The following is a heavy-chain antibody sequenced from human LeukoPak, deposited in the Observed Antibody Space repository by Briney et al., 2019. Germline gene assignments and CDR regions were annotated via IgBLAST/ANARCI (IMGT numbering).Heavy chain of an antibody. CDR1: GYTFTSYA. CDR3: AREGNIVVVVAATFDAFDI. Sequence: GASVKVSCKASGYTFTSYAMHWVRQAPGQRLEWMGWINAGNGNTKYSQKFQGRVTITRDTSASTAYMELSSLRSEDTAVYYCAREGNIVVVVAATFDAFDIWGQGTMVTVSS. V-gene: IGHV1-3*01. J-gene: IGHJ3*02. CDR2: INAGNGNT. D-gene: IGHD2-15*01.